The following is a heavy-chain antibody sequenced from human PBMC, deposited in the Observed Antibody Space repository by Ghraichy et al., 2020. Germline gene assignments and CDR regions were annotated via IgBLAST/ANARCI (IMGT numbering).Heavy chain of an antibody. Sequence: GGSLRLSCAASGFTFSSYWMHWVRQAPGKGLVWVSRINSGGSSTSYADSVKGRFTISRDNAKNTLYLQMNSLRAEDTAVYYCAREPPNYYDSSGYLRYWGQGTLVTVSS. CDR3: AREPPNYYDSSGYLRY. J-gene: IGHJ4*02. CDR2: INSGGSST. CDR1: GFTFSSYW. D-gene: IGHD3-22*01. V-gene: IGHV3-74*01.